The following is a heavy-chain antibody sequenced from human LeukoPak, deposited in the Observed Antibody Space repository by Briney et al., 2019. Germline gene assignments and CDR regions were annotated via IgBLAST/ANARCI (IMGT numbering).Heavy chain of an antibody. Sequence: PGGSLRLSCAASGFTFSSYSMNWVRQAPGKGLEWVSSISSSSSYIYYADSVKGRFTISRDNAKNSLYLQMNSLRAEDTAVYYCARARIVVVPAAIDWFDPWGQGTLVTVSS. CDR3: ARARIVVVPAAIDWFDP. CDR2: ISSSSSYI. CDR1: GFTFSSYS. J-gene: IGHJ5*02. D-gene: IGHD2-2*02. V-gene: IGHV3-21*01.